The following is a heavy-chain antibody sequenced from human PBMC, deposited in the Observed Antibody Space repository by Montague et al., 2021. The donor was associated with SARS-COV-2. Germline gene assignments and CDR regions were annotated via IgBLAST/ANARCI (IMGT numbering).Heavy chain of an antibody. CDR2: ISYDGSNK. V-gene: IGHV3-30-3*01. CDR3: ARDHGCYCYFDY. CDR1: GFTFISYA. D-gene: IGHD1-26*01. Sequence: SLRLSCAASGFTFISYAMHWVRQAPGKGLEWVAVISYDGSNKYYADSVKGRFTISRDNSKNTLYLQMHRVRREDTAVYYCARDHGCYCYFDYWGQGTLVTVSS. J-gene: IGHJ4*02.